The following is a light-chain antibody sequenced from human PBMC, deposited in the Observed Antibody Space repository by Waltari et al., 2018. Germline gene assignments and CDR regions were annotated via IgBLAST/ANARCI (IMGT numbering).Light chain of an antibody. CDR3: QQYHNWPPLT. CDR1: QDVTTN. V-gene: IGKV3-15*01. CDR2: DAS. Sequence: EVVMTQSPATLSVSPGERAILSCRASQDVTTNLAWNQQKPGQALRVLIYDASTRATGIPARFSGSGSGAEFTLTISSLQSEDSAVYYCQQYHNWPPLTFGGGTNVEIK. J-gene: IGKJ4*01.